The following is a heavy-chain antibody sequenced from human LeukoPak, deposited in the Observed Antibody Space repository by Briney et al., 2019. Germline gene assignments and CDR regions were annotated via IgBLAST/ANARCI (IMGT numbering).Heavy chain of an antibody. V-gene: IGHV3-23*01. CDR2: ISDSGAAT. D-gene: IGHD4-17*01. Sequence: GGSLRLSCAAPGFSFSNYAMSSVRQAPGKGLEWGSSISDSGAATYYADSVKGRFTISRDNSKNTLYLQLNSLGAEDTAVYYCAKIAPWGAVTTTDGFDYWGQGALVTVSS. J-gene: IGHJ4*02. CDR3: AKIAPWGAVTTTDGFDY. CDR1: GFSFSNYA.